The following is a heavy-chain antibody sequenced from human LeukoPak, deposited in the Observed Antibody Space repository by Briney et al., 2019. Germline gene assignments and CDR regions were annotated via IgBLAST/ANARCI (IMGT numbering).Heavy chain of an antibody. CDR2: IKPDGSEK. V-gene: IGHV3-7*01. CDR1: GFTFSSYW. CDR3: TTSDINYRPFDN. Sequence: GGSLRLSCAASGFTFSSYWMSWVRQAPGKGLEWVANIKPDGSEKYYVDSVKGRFTISRDNAKNSLFLQVSSLRAEDTAVYYCTTSDINYRPFDNWGQGTLVTVSS. J-gene: IGHJ4*02. D-gene: IGHD4-11*01.